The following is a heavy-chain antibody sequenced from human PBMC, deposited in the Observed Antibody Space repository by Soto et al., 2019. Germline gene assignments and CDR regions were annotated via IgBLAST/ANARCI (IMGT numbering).Heavy chain of an antibody. CDR3: ARVRFWSGYYGEFDY. D-gene: IGHD3-3*01. CDR2: INPNSGGT. J-gene: IGHJ4*02. CDR1: GYTFTGYY. Sequence: QVQLVQSGAEVKKPGASVKVSCKASGYTFTGYYMHWMRQAPGQGLEWMGWINPNSGGTNYAQKFQGWVTMTRDTSISTAYMELSRLRSDDTAVYYCARVRFWSGYYGEFDYWGQGTLVTVSS. V-gene: IGHV1-2*04.